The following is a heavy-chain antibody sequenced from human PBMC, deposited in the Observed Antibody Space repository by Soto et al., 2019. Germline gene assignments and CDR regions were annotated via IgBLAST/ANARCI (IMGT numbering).Heavy chain of an antibody. CDR1: GFTFSNYG. Sequence: QVQVVESGGGVVQPGRSLRLSCATSGFTFSNYGMHWVRQAPGKGLEWVAVIWHDGKNKYYADSVKGRFTISRDNSKNTLFLQMDSLRAEDTAVYHCARDPGNDEAIYYWGQRTLVTVSS. D-gene: IGHD1-1*01. V-gene: IGHV3-33*01. J-gene: IGHJ4*02. CDR2: IWHDGKNK. CDR3: ARDPGNDEAIYY.